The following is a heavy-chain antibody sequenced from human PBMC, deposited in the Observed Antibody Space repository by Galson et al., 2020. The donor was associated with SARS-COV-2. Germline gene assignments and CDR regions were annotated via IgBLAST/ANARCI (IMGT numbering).Heavy chain of an antibody. CDR1: GYSISSGYF. CDR2: LSHGGNT. V-gene: IGHV4-38-2*01. CDR3: ARAARFPGYFDS. D-gene: IGHD3-3*01. Sequence: SETLSLTCGVSGYSISSGYFWGWIRQSPGKGLEWIGSLSHGGNTVYNPSLKSRFTISIDTSKNQFSLSLKSVTAADTAIYYCARAARFPGYFDSWGQGTLVSVSS. J-gene: IGHJ4*02.